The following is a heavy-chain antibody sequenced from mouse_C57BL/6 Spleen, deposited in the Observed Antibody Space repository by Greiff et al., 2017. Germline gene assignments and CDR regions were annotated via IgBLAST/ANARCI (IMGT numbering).Heavy chain of an antibody. Sequence: VHVKQSGPELVKPGASVKISCKASGYSFTGYYMNWVKQSPEKSLEWIGEINPSTGGTTYNQKFKAKATLTVDKSSSTAYMQLKSLTSEDSAVYYCARGEIDYVAYFDVWGTGTTVTVSS. CDR3: ARGEIDYVAYFDV. CDR1: GYSFTGYY. CDR2: INPSTGGT. D-gene: IGHD2-4*01. V-gene: IGHV1-42*01. J-gene: IGHJ1*03.